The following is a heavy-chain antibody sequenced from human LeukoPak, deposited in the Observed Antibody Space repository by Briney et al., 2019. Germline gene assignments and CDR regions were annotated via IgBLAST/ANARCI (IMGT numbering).Heavy chain of an antibody. CDR3: ARQVVFWSGYFGEPYYFDY. J-gene: IGHJ4*02. D-gene: IGHD3-3*01. CDR2: TYYRSKWYN. V-gene: IGHV6-1*01. CDR1: GDSVSSNSAA. Sequence: SQTLSLTCAISGDSVSSNSAAWNWIRQSPSRGLEWLGRTYYRSKWYNDYAVSVKSRITINPDTSKNQFSLKLSSVTAADTAVYYCARQVVFWSGYFGEPYYFDYWGQGTLVTVSS.